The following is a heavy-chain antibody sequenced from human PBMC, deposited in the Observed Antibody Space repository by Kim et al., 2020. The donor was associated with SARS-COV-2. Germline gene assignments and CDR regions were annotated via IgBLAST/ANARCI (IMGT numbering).Heavy chain of an antibody. J-gene: IGHJ6*01. CDR2: ISTSSSTI. D-gene: IGHD6-13*01. CDR1: AFTFSSYS. V-gene: IGHV3-48*02. CDR3: ASIAADEDLYYYYGMDV. Sequence: GGSLRLSCAASAFTFSSYSMNWVRQAPGKGLEWVSYISTSSSTIYSAASVKGRFTISSDNAKNSLYLQMNSLRDENTAVYYCASIAADEDLYYYYGMDV.